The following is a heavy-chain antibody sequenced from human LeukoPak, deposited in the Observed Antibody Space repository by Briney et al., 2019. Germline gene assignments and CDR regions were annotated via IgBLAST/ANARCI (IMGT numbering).Heavy chain of an antibody. V-gene: IGHV4-34*01. CDR3: ARSLWFGEYYFDY. CDR2: INHSGST. J-gene: IGHJ4*02. Sequence: SETLSLTCAVYGGSFSGYYWSWIRQPPGKGLEWIGEINHSGSTNYNPSLKSRVTISVDTSKNQFSLKLSSVTVADTAVYYCARSLWFGEYYFDYWGQGTLVTVSS. CDR1: GGSFSGYY. D-gene: IGHD3-10*01.